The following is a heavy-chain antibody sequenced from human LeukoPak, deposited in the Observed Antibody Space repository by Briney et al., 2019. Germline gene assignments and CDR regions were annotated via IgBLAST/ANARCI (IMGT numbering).Heavy chain of an antibody. V-gene: IGHV3-30*15. CDR1: GFTFSRYT. J-gene: IGHJ4*02. CDR2: ISSDGTNK. CDR3: ARGAYEIVVVTAPTY. Sequence: GGSLRLSCAAAGFTFSRYTFHWVRQAPGKGLEWVAVISSDGTNKHYADSVKGRFTISRDNSKNTLYLQVSSLRAEDTAVYYCARGAYEIVVVTAPTYWGQGTLVTVSS. D-gene: IGHD2-21*02.